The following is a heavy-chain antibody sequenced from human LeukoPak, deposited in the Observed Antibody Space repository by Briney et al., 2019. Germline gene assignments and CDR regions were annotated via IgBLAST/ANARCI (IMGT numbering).Heavy chain of an antibody. CDR3: ARETYYGSGSYSDFALDY. D-gene: IGHD3-10*01. J-gene: IGHJ4*02. Sequence: GGSLRLSCAASGFTFSNYEINWVRQAPGRGLEWISYISGSGTSIYHANSVKGRFTISRDNAKNSVYLQMNSLRAEDTPVYYCARETYYGSGSYSDFALDYWGQGTLVTVSS. V-gene: IGHV3-48*03. CDR2: ISGSGTSI. CDR1: GFTFSNYE.